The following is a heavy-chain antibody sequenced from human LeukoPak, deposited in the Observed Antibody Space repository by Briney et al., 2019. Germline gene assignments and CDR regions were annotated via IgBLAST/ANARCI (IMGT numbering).Heavy chain of an antibody. V-gene: IGHV1-69*04. J-gene: IGHJ4*02. CDR1: GGTFSSYA. D-gene: IGHD5-24*01. Sequence: SVKVSCKASGGTFSSYAISWVRQAPGQGLEWMGRIIPILGIANYAQKFQGRVTITADKSTSTAYMELSSLRSEDTAVYYCAREDLAAEEMATITTDYWGQGTLVTVSS. CDR3: AREDLAAEEMATITTDY. CDR2: IIPILGIA.